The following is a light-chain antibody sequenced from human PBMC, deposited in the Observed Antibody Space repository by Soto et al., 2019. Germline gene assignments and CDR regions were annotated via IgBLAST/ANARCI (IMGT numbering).Light chain of an antibody. V-gene: IGLV1-40*01. CDR1: SSNIGAGYD. CDR2: GNS. Sequence: QSVLTQPPSVSGAPGQRVTISCTGSSSNIGAGYDVHWYQQLPGTAHKLLIYGNSNRPSGVPDRFSGSKSGTSASLAITGLQAEDEADYYCQSYDSSLSVWVFGGGTKLTVL. J-gene: IGLJ3*02. CDR3: QSYDSSLSVWV.